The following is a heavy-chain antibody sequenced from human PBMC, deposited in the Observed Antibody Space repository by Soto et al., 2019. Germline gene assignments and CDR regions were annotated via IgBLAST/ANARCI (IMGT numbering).Heavy chain of an antibody. CDR2: INAGNGNT. J-gene: IGHJ4*02. Sequence: ASVKVSCKASGYTFTNFGISWVRQAPGQGLEWMAWINAGNGNTKYSQKFQGRVTITRDTSASTAYMELSSLRSEDTAVYYCARHGSGWDYWGQGTLVTVSS. CDR1: GYTFTNFG. V-gene: IGHV1-3*01. D-gene: IGHD6-19*01. CDR3: ARHGSGWDY.